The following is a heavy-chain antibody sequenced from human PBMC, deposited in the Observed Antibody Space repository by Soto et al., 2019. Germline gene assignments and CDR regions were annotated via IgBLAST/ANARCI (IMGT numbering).Heavy chain of an antibody. CDR3: ARGHESMMVTAPDY. Sequence: GGSLRLSCAASGFTLRRYAMHWVRQAPGKGREWVAVISYDEATKYYADSVKGRFTISRDNSKNTLYLQMNSLRAEDTAVYYCARGHESMMVTAPDYWGQGTLVTVSS. V-gene: IGHV3-30-3*01. D-gene: IGHD2-21*02. J-gene: IGHJ4*02. CDR2: ISYDEATK. CDR1: GFTLRRYA.